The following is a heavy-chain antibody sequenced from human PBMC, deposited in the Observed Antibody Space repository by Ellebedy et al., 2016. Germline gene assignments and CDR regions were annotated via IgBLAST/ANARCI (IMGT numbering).Heavy chain of an antibody. Sequence: GESLKISCTASGFTFSYYWMSWVRQAPGKGLEWVANIKQHGSEKDYVDSVKGRFTISRDDAKNSLYLQMNSLRDEGTAVYYCARDPGSGWYFDYWGQGTLVTVSS. V-gene: IGHV3-7*01. CDR3: ARDPGSGWYFDY. D-gene: IGHD6-19*01. CDR2: IKQHGSEK. CDR1: GFTFSYYW. J-gene: IGHJ4*02.